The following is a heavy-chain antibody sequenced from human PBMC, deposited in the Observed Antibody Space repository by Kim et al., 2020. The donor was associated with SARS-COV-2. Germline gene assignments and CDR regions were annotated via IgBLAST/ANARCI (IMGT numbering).Heavy chain of an antibody. CDR2: ISSSSSYI. CDR3: ARDRRSGWYFAVPHQAFDY. CDR1: GFTFSSYS. J-gene: IGHJ4*02. D-gene: IGHD6-19*01. V-gene: IGHV3-21*01. Sequence: GGSLRLSCAASGFTFSSYSMNWVRQAPGKGLEWVSSISSSSSYIYYADSVKGRFTISRDNAKNSLYLQMNSLRAEDTAVYYCARDRRSGWYFAVPHQAFDYWGQGTLVTVSS.